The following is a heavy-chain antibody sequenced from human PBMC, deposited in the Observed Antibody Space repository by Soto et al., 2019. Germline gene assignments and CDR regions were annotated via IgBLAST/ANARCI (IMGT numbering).Heavy chain of an antibody. CDR2: LYHGGTT. J-gene: IGHJ4*01. V-gene: IGHV4-38-2*02. CDR3: ARVNVMVVAGSTFDY. CDR1: GYSISSASY. Sequence: PADTLSLTCTVSGYSISSASYWACIRHPPGKGPEWIASLYHGGTTFYNPSLKSRSTISVDTSNNQFSLKLTSVTAADTAVYYCARVNVMVVAGSTFDYWGHGTLVTVSS. D-gene: IGHD6-19*01.